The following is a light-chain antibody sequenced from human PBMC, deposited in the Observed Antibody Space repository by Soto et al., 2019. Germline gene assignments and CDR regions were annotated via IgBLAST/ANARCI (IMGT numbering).Light chain of an antibody. CDR1: QSVSTN. CDR2: FAS. J-gene: IGKJ1*01. V-gene: IGKV3-15*01. CDR3: QQYDKWPRT. Sequence: VMTQSPATLSVSPGERAALSCRASQSVSTNLAWYQQKPGQPPRLLIYFASTRATAVPAMFTAGGSGTEFTLTISSLQSDDLAVYYCQQYDKWPRTFGQGTRWIS.